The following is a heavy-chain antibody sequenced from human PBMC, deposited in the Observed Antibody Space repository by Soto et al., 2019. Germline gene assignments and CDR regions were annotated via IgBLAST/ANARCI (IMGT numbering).Heavy chain of an antibody. D-gene: IGHD3-10*01. Sequence: QVHLEQSGAELKKPGASVRVSCMVSGYPFTTYYIHWVRQAPGQGLEWMGWIDPRSGGTVYEQKFQGRVTMTRDTSISTVYMDLSGLTSDDTALYYCATDDYGIFPYWGQGSLVTVSS. CDR1: GYPFTTYY. CDR2: IDPRSGGT. CDR3: ATDDYGIFPY. J-gene: IGHJ4*02. V-gene: IGHV1-2*02.